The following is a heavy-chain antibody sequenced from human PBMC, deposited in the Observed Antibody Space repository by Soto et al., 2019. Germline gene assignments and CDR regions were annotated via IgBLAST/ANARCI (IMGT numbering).Heavy chain of an antibody. CDR3: ARGGAVITMVRGVISY. CDR1: GGSFSGYY. J-gene: IGHJ4*02. D-gene: IGHD3-10*01. CDR2: INHSGST. V-gene: IGHV4-34*01. Sequence: SETLSLTCAVYGGSFSGYYWSWIRQPPGRGLEWIGEINHSGSTNYNPSLKSRVTISVDTSKNQFSLKLSSVTAADTAVYYCARGGAVITMVRGVISYWGQGTLVTVSS.